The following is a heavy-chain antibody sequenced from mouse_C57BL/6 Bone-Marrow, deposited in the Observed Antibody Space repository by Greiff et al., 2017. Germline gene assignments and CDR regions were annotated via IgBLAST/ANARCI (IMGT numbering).Heavy chain of an antibody. Sequence: EVQLVESGGGLVQPGGSLKLSCAASGFTFSDYYMYWVRQTPEKRLEWVAYISNGGGSTYYLDTVKGRFTISRDNAKNTLYLQMSRLKSEDTAMYYCARRGDPAMDYWGQGTSVTVSS. CDR1: GFTFSDYY. CDR2: ISNGGGST. CDR3: ARRGDPAMDY. V-gene: IGHV5-12*01. J-gene: IGHJ4*01.